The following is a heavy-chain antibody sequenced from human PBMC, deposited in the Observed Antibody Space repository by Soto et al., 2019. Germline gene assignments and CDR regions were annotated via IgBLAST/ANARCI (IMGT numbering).Heavy chain of an antibody. Sequence: PSETLSLTCTVSGGSISSGGYYWSWIRQHPGKGLEWIGYIYYSGSTYHNPSLKSRVTISVDTSKNQFSLKLSSVTAADTAVYYCARERFLELNYYYYYYMDVWGKGTTVTVSS. CDR1: GGSISSGGYY. J-gene: IGHJ6*03. CDR3: ARERFLELNYYYYYYMDV. V-gene: IGHV4-31*03. CDR2: IYYSGST. D-gene: IGHD3-3*01.